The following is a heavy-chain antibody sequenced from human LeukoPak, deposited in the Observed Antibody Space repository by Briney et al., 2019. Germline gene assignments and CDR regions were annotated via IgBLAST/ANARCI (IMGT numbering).Heavy chain of an antibody. V-gene: IGHV3-48*03. CDR1: GFTFSSYE. Sequence: GGSLRLSCAASGFTFSSYEMNWVRQAPGKGLEWVSYISNSGSTIYNADSVKGRFTISRDNAKNSLYLQMNSLRAEDTAVYYCARELGYSSGWAQFHFDYWGQGTLVTVSS. CDR2: ISNSGSTI. J-gene: IGHJ4*02. CDR3: ARELGYSSGWAQFHFDY. D-gene: IGHD6-19*01.